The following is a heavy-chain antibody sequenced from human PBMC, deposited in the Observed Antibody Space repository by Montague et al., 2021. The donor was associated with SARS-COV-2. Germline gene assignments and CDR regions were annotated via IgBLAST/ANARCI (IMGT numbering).Heavy chain of an antibody. CDR1: IGSISGGSYY. CDR2: IYTSGXT. Sequence: TLSLTCTVSIGSISGGSYYWSWIRQPAGKGLEWIGRIYTSGXTXYXXXXKXRVTISVDTSKNQFSLKLSSVTAADTAVYYCARDGYSSGWNGLHWFDPWGQGTLVTVSS. J-gene: IGHJ5*02. CDR3: ARDGYSSGWNGLHWFDP. V-gene: IGHV4-61*02. D-gene: IGHD6-25*01.